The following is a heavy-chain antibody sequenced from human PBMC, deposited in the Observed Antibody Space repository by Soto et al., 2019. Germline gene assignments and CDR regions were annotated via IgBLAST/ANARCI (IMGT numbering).Heavy chain of an antibody. D-gene: IGHD1-1*01. CDR3: ARRAETNGWNGFGAAKYYFDF. V-gene: IGHV1-8*01. CDR1: GYTFTSYD. J-gene: IGHJ4*02. CDR2: MNPNTGNS. Sequence: ASVKVSCKASGYTFTSYDIYWVGQAAGQGREWMGWMNPNTGNSGYAQKFQGRVTMTSDTSISTAHMELSSLRSEDTAVYYCARRAETNGWNGFGAAKYYFDFWGQGTLVTVSS.